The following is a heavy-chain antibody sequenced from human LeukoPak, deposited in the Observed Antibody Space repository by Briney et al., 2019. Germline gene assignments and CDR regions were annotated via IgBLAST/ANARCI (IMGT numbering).Heavy chain of an antibody. D-gene: IGHD1-26*01. CDR1: GFTFSGSA. V-gene: IGHV1-24*01. Sequence: GGSLRLSCAASGFTFSGSAMHWVRQAPGKGLEWVGGFDPEDGETIYAQKFQGRVTMTEDTSTDTAYMELSSLRSEDTAVYYCATDVVGAINAFDIWGQGTMVTVSS. CDR3: ATDVVGAINAFDI. CDR2: FDPEDGET. J-gene: IGHJ3*02.